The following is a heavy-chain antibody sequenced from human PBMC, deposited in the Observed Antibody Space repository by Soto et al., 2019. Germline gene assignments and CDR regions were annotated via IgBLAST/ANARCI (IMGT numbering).Heavy chain of an antibody. J-gene: IGHJ4*02. CDR1: GGSISSGVYY. V-gene: IGHV4-31*03. CDR2: IYYSGST. CDR3: ARDRSLLRLDY. Sequence: SETLSLTCTVSGGSISSGVYYWSWIRQHPGKGLEWIGYIYYSGSTYYNPSLKSRVTISVDTSKNQFSLKLSSVTAADTAVYYCARDRSLLRLDYWGQGTLVTVSS. D-gene: IGHD3-3*01.